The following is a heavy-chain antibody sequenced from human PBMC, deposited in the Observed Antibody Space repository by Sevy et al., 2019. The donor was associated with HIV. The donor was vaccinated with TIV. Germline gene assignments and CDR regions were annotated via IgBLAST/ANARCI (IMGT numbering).Heavy chain of an antibody. CDR2: IRHGGYT. CDR3: VGPKLTYSSGWHYFDY. V-gene: IGHV4-39*01. CDR1: GASISSTDYY. Sequence: SETLSLTCTVSGASISSTDYYWGWIRQSPGKGLEWIASIRHGGYTFYNPSLKSRVSISADTSKNQFSLKLRFVSAAETSIYYRVGPKLTYSSGWHYFDYWGQGTVVTVSS. J-gene: IGHJ4*02. D-gene: IGHD6-19*01.